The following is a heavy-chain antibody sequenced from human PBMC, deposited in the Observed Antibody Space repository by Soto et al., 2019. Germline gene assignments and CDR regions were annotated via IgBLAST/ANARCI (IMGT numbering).Heavy chain of an antibody. CDR1: GGSFSGYY. Sequence: SETLSLTCAVYGGSFSGYYWSWIRQPPRKGLEWIGEINHSGSTNYNPSLKSRVPISVDTSKNQFSLKLSSVTAADTAVYYCAAAAGGGPYYYYYGMDVWGQGTTLTVSS. CDR3: AAAAGGGPYYYYYGMDV. J-gene: IGHJ6*02. CDR2: INHSGST. D-gene: IGHD6-13*01. V-gene: IGHV4-34*01.